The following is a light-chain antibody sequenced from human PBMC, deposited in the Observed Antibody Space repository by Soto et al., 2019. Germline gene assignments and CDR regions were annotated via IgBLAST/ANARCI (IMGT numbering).Light chain of an antibody. J-gene: IGKJ5*01. Sequence: ELVLTQSPATLSLSPGERATLSFRASQSVSSYLAWYQQKPGQAPRLLIYDASNRATGIPARFSGSGSGTDFSLTISSLEPEDFAVYYCQQRSNWPTFGQGTRLEIK. CDR1: QSVSSY. V-gene: IGKV3-11*01. CDR2: DAS. CDR3: QQRSNWPT.